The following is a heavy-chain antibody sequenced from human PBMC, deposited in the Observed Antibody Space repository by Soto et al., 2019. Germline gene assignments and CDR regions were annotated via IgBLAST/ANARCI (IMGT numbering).Heavy chain of an antibody. J-gene: IGHJ4*02. D-gene: IGHD3-22*01. CDR2: IYYSGST. Sequence: QVQLQESGPGLVKPSQTLSLTCTVSGGSISSGGYYWSWIRQHPGKGLEWIGYIYYSGSTYYNPALKRRVTISVDTSKNQFSLKLSSVTAADTAVYYCAREIGYDSSGYYPGFIDYWGQGTLVTVSS. V-gene: IGHV4-31*03. CDR1: GGSISSGGYY. CDR3: AREIGYDSSGYYPGFIDY.